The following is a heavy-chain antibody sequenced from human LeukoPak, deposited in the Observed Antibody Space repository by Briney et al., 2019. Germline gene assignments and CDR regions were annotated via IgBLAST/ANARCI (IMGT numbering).Heavy chain of an antibody. J-gene: IGHJ4*02. D-gene: IGHD3-22*01. V-gene: IGHV6-1*01. CDR3: ARATRYYYDSSGYHPFDY. Sequence: SQTLSLTCAISGDSVSSNSAAWNWIRQSPSRGLEWLGRTYYRSKWYNDYAVSVKSRITINPDTSKNQFSLQLNSVTPEDTAVYYCARATRYYYDSSGYHPFDYWGQGTLVTVSS. CDR2: TYYRSKWYN. CDR1: GDSVSSNSAA.